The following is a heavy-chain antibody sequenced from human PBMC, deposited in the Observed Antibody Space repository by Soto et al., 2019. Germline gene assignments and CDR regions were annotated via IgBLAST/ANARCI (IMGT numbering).Heavy chain of an antibody. V-gene: IGHV4-4*02. J-gene: IGHJ6*03. CDR3: ARGGFTMVRGVKAPYYYYYMDV. D-gene: IGHD3-10*01. CDR2: IYHSGST. CDR1: SGSISSSNC. Sequence: SETLSLTCAVSSGSISSSNCWSWVRQPPGKGLEWIGEIYHSGSTNYNPSLKSRVTISVDKSKNQFSLKLSSVTAADTAVYYCARGGFTMVRGVKAPYYYYYMDVWGKGTTVTVSS.